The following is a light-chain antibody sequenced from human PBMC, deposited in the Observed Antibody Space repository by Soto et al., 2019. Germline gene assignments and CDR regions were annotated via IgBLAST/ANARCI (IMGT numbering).Light chain of an antibody. CDR2: AAS. CDR1: QVMSSY. V-gene: IGKV1-9*01. Sequence: DIQLTQSPSFLSASVGDRVTTTCLASQVMSSYLAWYQQKLGKAPKLLIYAASTLQSGVPSRFSGSRSGTEFTLTISSLQPEDFATYYCQQLNSYPITFGQGTRLEIK. J-gene: IGKJ5*01. CDR3: QQLNSYPIT.